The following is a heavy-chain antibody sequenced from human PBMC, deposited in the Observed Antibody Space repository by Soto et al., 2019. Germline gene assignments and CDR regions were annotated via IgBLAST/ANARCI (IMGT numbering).Heavy chain of an antibody. CDR3: ARKVRWLYAFDI. J-gene: IGHJ3*02. CDR1: GGSFSGYY. D-gene: IGHD3-22*01. Sequence: TLSLTCAVYGGSFSGYYWSWIRQPPGKGLEWIGEINHSGSTNYNPSLKSRVTISVDTSKNQFSLKLSSVTAADTAVYYCARKVRWLYAFDIWGQGTMVTRLL. CDR2: INHSGST. V-gene: IGHV4-34*01.